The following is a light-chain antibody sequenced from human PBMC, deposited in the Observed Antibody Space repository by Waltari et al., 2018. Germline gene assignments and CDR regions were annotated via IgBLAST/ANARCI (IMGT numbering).Light chain of an antibody. J-gene: IGLJ2*01. Sequence: QSVLTQPPSASGAPGQRVTISCSGSSYNLGSNSVSWYQQFPGTAPRLLIYRNFQGPSGVPERFSGSKSGTSASLAISGLRSEDEADYYCAVWDDNLYGVVFGGGTKLTVL. CDR1: SYNLGSNS. CDR3: AVWDDNLYGVV. V-gene: IGLV1-47*01. CDR2: RNF.